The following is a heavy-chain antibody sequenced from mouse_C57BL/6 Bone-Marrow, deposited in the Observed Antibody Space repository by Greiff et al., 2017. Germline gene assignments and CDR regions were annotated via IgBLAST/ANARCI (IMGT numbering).Heavy chain of an antibody. CDR1: GFTFSSYA. Sequence: EVQGVESGEGLVKPGGSLKLSCAASGFTFSSYAMSWVRQTPEKRLEWVAYISSGGDYIYYADTVKGRFTISRDNARNTLYLQMSSLKSEDTAMYYCTRAGYYGYDGGIIYAMDYWGQGTSVTVSS. CDR3: TRAGYYGYDGGIIYAMDY. J-gene: IGHJ4*01. D-gene: IGHD2-2*01. CDR2: ISSGGDYI. V-gene: IGHV5-9-1*02.